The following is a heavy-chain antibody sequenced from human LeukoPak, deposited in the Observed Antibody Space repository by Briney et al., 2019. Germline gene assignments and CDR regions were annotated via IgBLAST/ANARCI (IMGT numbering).Heavy chain of an antibody. CDR1: GGSISSYY. D-gene: IGHD6-19*01. CDR3: ARHPSKYSSGWTTAFDI. CDR2: IYYSGST. J-gene: IGHJ3*02. Sequence: SETLSLTCTVSGGSISSYYWSWLRQPPGKGLEWIGYIYYSGSTNYNPSLKSRVTISVDTSKNQFSLKLSSVTAADTAVYYCARHPSKYSSGWTTAFDIWGQGTMVTVSS. V-gene: IGHV4-59*08.